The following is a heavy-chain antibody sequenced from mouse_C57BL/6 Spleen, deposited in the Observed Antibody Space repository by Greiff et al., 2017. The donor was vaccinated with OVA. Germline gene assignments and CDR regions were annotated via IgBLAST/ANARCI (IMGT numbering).Heavy chain of an antibody. CDR3: ARMGDYYGSDH. CDR2: LNPGSGGT. CDR1: GYAFTNYL. J-gene: IGHJ2*01. Sequence: VQLQQSGAELVRPGTSVKVSCKASGYAFTNYLIEWVKQRPGQGLEWIGVLNPGSGGTNYNEKFKGKATLTADKSSSTAYMQLSSLTSEDSAVYFWARMGDYYGSDHWGQGTTLTVSS. V-gene: IGHV1-54*01. D-gene: IGHD1-1*01.